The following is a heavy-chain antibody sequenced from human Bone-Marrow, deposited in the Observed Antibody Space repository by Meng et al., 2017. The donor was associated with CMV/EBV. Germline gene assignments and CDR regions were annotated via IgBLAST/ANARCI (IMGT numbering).Heavy chain of an antibody. CDR2: IYYSGST. V-gene: IGHV4-39*01. CDR1: GGSISSSSYY. J-gene: IGHJ6*02. CDR3: ARPRLELGYGMDV. Sequence: SETLSLTCTVSGGSISSSSYYWGWIRQPPGKGLEWIGSIYYSGSTYYNPSLKSRVTISVDTSKNQFSLKLSSVTAADTAVYYRARPRLELGYGMDVWGQGTTVTVS. D-gene: IGHD1-7*01.